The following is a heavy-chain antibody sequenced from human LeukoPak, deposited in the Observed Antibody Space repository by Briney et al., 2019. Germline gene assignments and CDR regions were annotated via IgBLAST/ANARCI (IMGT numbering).Heavy chain of an antibody. CDR2: IYYSGST. V-gene: IGHV4-59*12. Sequence: SETLSLTCTVSGGSISSYYWSWIRQPPGKGLEWIGYIYYSGSTNYNPSLKSRVTVSVDTSKNQFSLKLTSVTAADTAVYYCARDDSYGYFDYWGQGTLLTVSS. CDR1: GGSISSYY. J-gene: IGHJ4*02. CDR3: ARDDSYGYFDY. D-gene: IGHD5-18*01.